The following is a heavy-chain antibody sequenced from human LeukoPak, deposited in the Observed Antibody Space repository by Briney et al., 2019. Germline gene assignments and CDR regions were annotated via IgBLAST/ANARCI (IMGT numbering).Heavy chain of an antibody. CDR3: ARDGAIGSSSWYATFWY. Sequence: GGSLRLSCAASGFTFSSYAMHWVRRAPGKGLEWVAVISYDGSNKYYADSVKGRFTISRDNSKNTLYLQMNSLRAEDTAVYYCARDGAIGSSSWYATFWYWGQGTLVTVSS. D-gene: IGHD6-13*01. V-gene: IGHV3-30*04. J-gene: IGHJ4*02. CDR1: GFTFSSYA. CDR2: ISYDGSNK.